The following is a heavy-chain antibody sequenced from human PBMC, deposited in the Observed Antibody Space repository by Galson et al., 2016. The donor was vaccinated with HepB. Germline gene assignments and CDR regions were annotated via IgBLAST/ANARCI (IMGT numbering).Heavy chain of an antibody. D-gene: IGHD3-22*01. Sequence: SETLSLTCAVSGASISRGNWWNWVRQPPGKGLEWIGEVYHSGSTSYNPSLKSRVTISVDKSKNQFSLNLSSVTAADTAVYYCARGTYYYDSRETAWGQGTLVTVSS. CDR3: ARGTYYYDSRETA. J-gene: IGHJ5*02. CDR2: VYHSGST. V-gene: IGHV4-4*02. CDR1: GASISRGNW.